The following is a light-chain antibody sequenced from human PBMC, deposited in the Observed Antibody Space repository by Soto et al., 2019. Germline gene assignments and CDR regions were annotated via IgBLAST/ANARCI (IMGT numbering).Light chain of an antibody. V-gene: IGKV3-15*01. CDR3: QQYNNWHPIT. Sequence: EVLMTRSPYTLTVSPGERATLSRGASKSVRRKLAWYQQTLGQAPGLLIYGASTRATGISAKISGSGSGTEFTLTISSLQFEDFAVYYCQQYNNWHPITCGQGTRLEIK. J-gene: IGKJ5*01. CDR2: GAS. CDR1: KSVRRK.